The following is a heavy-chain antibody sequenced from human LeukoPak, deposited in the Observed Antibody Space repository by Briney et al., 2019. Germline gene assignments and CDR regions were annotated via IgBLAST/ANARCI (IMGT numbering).Heavy chain of an antibody. V-gene: IGHV4-34*01. CDR3: AGGPRYSLDF. D-gene: IGHD3-16*02. Sequence: SETLSLTCTVYAGSFSVYYSSWIRHPPGKGLEWFSQFNDNQSTNNNPTLKSRVTISVDTSKNHFSLELSALTAADTAVDQGAGGPRYSLDFWGEGTLVTVSS. CDR2: FNDNQST. J-gene: IGHJ4*02. CDR1: AGSFSVYY.